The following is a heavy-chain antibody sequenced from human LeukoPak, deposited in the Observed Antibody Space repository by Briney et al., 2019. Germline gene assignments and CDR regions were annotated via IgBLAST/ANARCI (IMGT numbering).Heavy chain of an antibody. D-gene: IGHD3-10*01. CDR1: GYTFTSYA. CDR3: ARSSLRTTMVRGVIIGGFDP. Sequence: GASVTVSCKASGYTFTSYAMHWVRQAPGQRLEWMGWINAGNGNTKYSQKFQGRVTITRDTSASTAYMELSSLRSEDTAVYYCARSSLRTTMVRGVIIGGFDPWGQGTLVTVSS. V-gene: IGHV1-3*01. CDR2: INAGNGNT. J-gene: IGHJ5*02.